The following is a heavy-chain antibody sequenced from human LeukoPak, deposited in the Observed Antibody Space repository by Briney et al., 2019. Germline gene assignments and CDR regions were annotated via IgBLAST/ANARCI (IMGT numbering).Heavy chain of an antibody. D-gene: IGHD6-13*01. CDR1: GFSFANSV. J-gene: IGHJ4*02. V-gene: IGHV3-23*01. CDR2: ISGSGDRT. Sequence: GGSLRLSCAASGFSFANSVISWIRQAPGKGPEWVSAISGSGDRTDYADSVRGRFTISRDNSKSTLYLQMNSLRVEDTAIYYCAIREPLGYWGQGSLVTVSP. CDR3: AIREPLGY.